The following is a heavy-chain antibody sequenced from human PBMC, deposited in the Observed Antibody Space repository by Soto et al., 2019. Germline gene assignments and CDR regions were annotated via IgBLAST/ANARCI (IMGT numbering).Heavy chain of an antibody. J-gene: IGHJ5*02. Sequence: AAVKVSCKTSGCRFTRYASHVVRHAPGQRLELSGWMNAANGSTKYSQKSRGRVTITTDKSGSPANMELRSLRSEDTVVYYCAGDYPFPARPPRRKEIVVVGIPTGGRGAASWGQGPLVTVS. CDR1: GCRFTRYA. CDR2: MNAANGST. D-gene: IGHD2-15*01. V-gene: IGHV1-3*01. CDR3: AGDYPFPARPPRRKEIVVVGIPTGGRGAAS.